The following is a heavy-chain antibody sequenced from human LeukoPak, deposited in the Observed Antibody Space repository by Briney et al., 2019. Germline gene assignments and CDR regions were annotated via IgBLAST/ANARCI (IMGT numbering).Heavy chain of an antibody. Sequence: PGRSRRLSCVASGFTFDDYVMHWVRQAPGKGLEWVSGISWNSGSIGYADSLKGRFIISRDNAKNSLYLQMNSLRAEDTALYYCAKDIGSGSYYNFDNWGQGTLVAVSS. D-gene: IGHD3-10*01. CDR3: AKDIGSGSYYNFDN. V-gene: IGHV3-9*01. J-gene: IGHJ4*02. CDR2: ISWNSGSI. CDR1: GFTFDDYV.